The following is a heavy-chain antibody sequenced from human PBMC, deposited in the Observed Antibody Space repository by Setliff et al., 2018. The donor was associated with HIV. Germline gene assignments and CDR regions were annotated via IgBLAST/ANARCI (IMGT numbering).Heavy chain of an antibody. CDR3: ARDPYCSGEGCFRHYQH. Sequence: SETLSLTCTVSNVSINTYYWSWIRQPAGRPLEWIGRIYSSGKTNYSPSLNSRVSMSIDTSKNQFSLKMSSVTAADTAVYFCARDPYCSGEGCFRHYQHWGRGTPVTVSS. J-gene: IGHJ1*01. D-gene: IGHD2-15*01. CDR1: NVSINTYY. CDR2: IYSSGKT. V-gene: IGHV4-4*07.